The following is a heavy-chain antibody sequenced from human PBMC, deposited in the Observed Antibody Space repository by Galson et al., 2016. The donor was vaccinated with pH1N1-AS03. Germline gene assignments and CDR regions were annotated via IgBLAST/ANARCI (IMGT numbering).Heavy chain of an antibody. Sequence: SVKVSCKASGGTFGSYAVSWVRQAPGQGLEWMGGIIPIFGTRHYAQRFQGRVTITADESTTTASMELSSLRFEDTAMYYFARDVSGSYGSDYWGQGKQLTVSS. D-gene: IGHD1-26*01. CDR3: ARDVSGSYGSDY. CDR2: IIPIFGTR. J-gene: IGHJ4*02. CDR1: GGTFGSYA. V-gene: IGHV1-69*13.